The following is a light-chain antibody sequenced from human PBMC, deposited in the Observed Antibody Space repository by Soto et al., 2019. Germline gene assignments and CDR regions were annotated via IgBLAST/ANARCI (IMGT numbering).Light chain of an antibody. J-gene: IGLJ1*01. CDR1: SSDIGVYNY. CDR2: DVS. CDR3: SSYPINRTLV. Sequence: QSALTQPASVSGSPGQSITVSCTGTSSDIGVYNYVSWYQQHPGKAPKVMIYDVSNRPSGVSNRFSGSKSGNTASLTISGLQADDEADYYCSSYPINRTLVFGTGTKLTVL. V-gene: IGLV2-14*01.